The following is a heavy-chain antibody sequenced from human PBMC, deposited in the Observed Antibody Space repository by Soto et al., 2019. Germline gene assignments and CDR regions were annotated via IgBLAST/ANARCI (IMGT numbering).Heavy chain of an antibody. V-gene: IGHV3-74*03. D-gene: IGHD2-2*01. CDR3: AREAGYCSRTSCYRRAFDT. CDR1: GFTFSGHW. J-gene: IGHJ3*02. Sequence: EVQLVESGGDLVQPGGSLRLSCAASGFTFSGHWMHWVRQVPGKGLEWVSRINTDGGSSAYADSVKGRFTISRDNAKNTLYLQMKGLGAEDTAVYYCAREAGYCSRTSCYRRAFDTWGQGTTVTVSS. CDR2: INTDGGSS.